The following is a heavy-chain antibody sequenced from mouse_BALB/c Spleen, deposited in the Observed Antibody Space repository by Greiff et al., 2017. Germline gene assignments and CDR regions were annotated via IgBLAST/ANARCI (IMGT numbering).Heavy chain of an antibody. Sequence: EVKLQESGAELVKPGASVKLSCTASGFNIKDTYMHWVKQRPEQGLEWIGRIDPANGNTKYDPKFQGKATITADTSSNTAYLQLSSLTSEDTAVYYCISTMITTEAMDYWGQGTSVTVSS. D-gene: IGHD2-4*01. V-gene: IGHV14-3*02. J-gene: IGHJ4*01. CDR3: ISTMITTEAMDY. CDR1: GFNIKDTY. CDR2: IDPANGNT.